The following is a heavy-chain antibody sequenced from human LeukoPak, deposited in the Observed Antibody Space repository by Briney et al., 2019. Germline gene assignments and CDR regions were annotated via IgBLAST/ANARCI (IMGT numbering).Heavy chain of an antibody. V-gene: IGHV4-4*07. CDR3: ARDRYYYGSGSYPYMDV. D-gene: IGHD3-10*01. Sequence: SETLSLTCDVYGGSFSGYYWSWIRQPAGKGLEWIGRIHTSGSTNYNPSLKSRVTMSVDTSKNQFSLKLSSVTAVDAAVYYCARDRYYYGSGSYPYMDVWGKGTTVTISS. J-gene: IGHJ6*03. CDR1: GGSFSGYY. CDR2: IHTSGST.